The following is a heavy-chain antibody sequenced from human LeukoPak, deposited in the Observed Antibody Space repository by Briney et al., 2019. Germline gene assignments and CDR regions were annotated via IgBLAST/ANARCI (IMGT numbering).Heavy chain of an antibody. D-gene: IGHD1-26*01. Sequence: PSETLSLTCTVSGVSISSYYWSWIRQPPGKGLEWIGYIYYSGSTNYNPSLKSRVTISVDTSKNQFSLKLSSVTAADTAVYYFARDRGGSSRHEFDYWGQGTLVTVSS. V-gene: IGHV4-59*01. J-gene: IGHJ4*02. CDR1: GVSISSYY. CDR3: ARDRGGSSRHEFDY. CDR2: IYYSGST.